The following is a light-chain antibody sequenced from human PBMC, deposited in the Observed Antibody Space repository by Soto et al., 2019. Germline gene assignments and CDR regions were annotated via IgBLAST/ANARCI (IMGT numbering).Light chain of an antibody. CDR3: SSYASSTTPYV. V-gene: IGLV2-14*02. CDR2: EGS. Sequence: QSVLTQPASVSGSPGQSITISCTGTSSDVGSYNLLSWYQQHPGKAPKLMIYEGSKRPSGVSNRFSGSKSGNTASLTISGLQAEDEADYYCSSYASSTTPYVFGPGTTVTVL. CDR1: SSDVGSYNL. J-gene: IGLJ1*01.